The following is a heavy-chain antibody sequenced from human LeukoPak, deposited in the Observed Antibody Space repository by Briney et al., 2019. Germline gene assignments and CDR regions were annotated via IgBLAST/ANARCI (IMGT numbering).Heavy chain of an antibody. V-gene: IGHV4-4*07. J-gene: IGHJ5*02. D-gene: IGHD3-22*01. CDR3: ARAPSDYYNNWFDP. Sequence: SETLSLTCAVSGGSISSYYWSWIRQPAGKGLEWIGRIYSIGSTDYNPSLKSRVTMSVDTSKDQFSLKLSSVTAADTAMYHCARAPSDYYNNWFDPWGQGTLVTVSS. CDR2: IYSIGST. CDR1: GGSISSYY.